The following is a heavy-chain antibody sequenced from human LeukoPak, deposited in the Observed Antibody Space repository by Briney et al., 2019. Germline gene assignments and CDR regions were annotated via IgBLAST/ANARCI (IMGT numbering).Heavy chain of an antibody. J-gene: IGHJ4*02. CDR2: IYYSGST. Sequence: SETLSLTRAVSGGSISNYYWTWIRQPPGKGLEWIAYIYYSGSTNYNPSLKSRVTISVDTSKNQFSLKLSSVTAADTAVYYCARLRGNYFPDYWGQGTLVTVSS. D-gene: IGHD4-11*01. CDR3: ARLRGNYFPDY. V-gene: IGHV4-59*01. CDR1: GGSISNYY.